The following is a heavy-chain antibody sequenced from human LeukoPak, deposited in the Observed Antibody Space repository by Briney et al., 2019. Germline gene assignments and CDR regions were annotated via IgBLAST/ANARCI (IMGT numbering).Heavy chain of an antibody. V-gene: IGHV3-30*19. J-gene: IGHJ4*02. CDR2: ILRDANKK. D-gene: IGHD3-10*01. CDR3: ATELIRGVMANDY. CDR1: GFTFNTYG. Sequence: PGKSLRLSCAASGFTFNTYGMHWVRQAPGKGLEWVAVILRDANKKYYADSLEGRFAISRDNSKNTLYLQMNSLRPEDTAIYYCATELIRGVMANDYWGQGTLVTVSS.